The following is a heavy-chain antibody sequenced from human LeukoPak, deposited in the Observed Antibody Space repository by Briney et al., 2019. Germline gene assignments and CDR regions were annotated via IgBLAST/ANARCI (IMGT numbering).Heavy chain of an antibody. CDR2: IYYSGST. Sequence: SETLSLTCTVSGGSISSSSYYWGWIRQPPGKGLEWIGSIYYSGSTYYNPSLKSRVTISVDTSKNQFSLKLSSVTAADTAVYYCARATAYYYGSGSYYNGLDYWGQGTLVTVSS. D-gene: IGHD3-10*01. CDR1: GGSISSSSYY. CDR3: ARATAYYYGSGSYYNGLDY. J-gene: IGHJ4*02. V-gene: IGHV4-39*07.